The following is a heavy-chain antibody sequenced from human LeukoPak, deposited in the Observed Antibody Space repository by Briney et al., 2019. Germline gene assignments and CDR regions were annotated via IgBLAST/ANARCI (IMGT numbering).Heavy chain of an antibody. J-gene: IGHJ3*02. D-gene: IGHD1-1*01. Sequence: SETLSLTCTVSGGSISSYYWAWIRQPPGRGLEWIGYIYYTGSTNYNPSLKGRVTISVDTSNNQFSLWLSSVTAADTAVYYCARDHPATGDAFDIWGQGTMVTVSS. V-gene: IGHV4-59*01. CDR1: GGSISSYY. CDR2: IYYTGST. CDR3: ARDHPATGDAFDI.